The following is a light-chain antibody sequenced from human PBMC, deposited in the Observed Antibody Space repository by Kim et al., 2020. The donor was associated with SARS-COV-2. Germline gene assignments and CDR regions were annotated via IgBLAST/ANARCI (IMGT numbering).Light chain of an antibody. CDR2: GAS. Sequence: SLSPRDRPPLSCRASQGVSSRYLAWYQQNPGQAPRLLIYGASSRATGIPDRFSGSGSGTDFTLTISRLEPEDFAVYYCQQYGSSRTFGQGTKLEI. CDR1: QGVSSRY. J-gene: IGKJ2*01. CDR3: QQYGSSRT. V-gene: IGKV3-20*01.